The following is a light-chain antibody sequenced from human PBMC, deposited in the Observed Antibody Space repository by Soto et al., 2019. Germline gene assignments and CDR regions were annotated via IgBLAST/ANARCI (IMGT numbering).Light chain of an antibody. J-gene: IGKJ4*01. CDR3: QQYDNLPLT. CDR1: QDISNY. Sequence: DIQMTQSPSSLSASVVDRVTITCQASQDISNYLNWYQQKPGKAPKLLIYDASNLETGVPSRFSGSGSGTDFTFTISSLQPEDIATYYCQQYDNLPLTVGGGTKV. V-gene: IGKV1-33*01. CDR2: DAS.